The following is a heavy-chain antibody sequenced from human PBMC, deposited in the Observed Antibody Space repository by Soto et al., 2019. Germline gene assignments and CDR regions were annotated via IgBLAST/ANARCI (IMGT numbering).Heavy chain of an antibody. V-gene: IGHV4-30-4*01. D-gene: IGHD3-10*01. CDR3: ARVGGFGATTIDY. Sequence: QVQLQESGPGLEKPSQTLSLTCTVSGGSISSGDYYWSWIRQPPGKGLEWIGYIYYSGSTYYNPSLKRRVTISVATSKNQFSLKLSSVTAADTAVYYCARVGGFGATTIDYWGQGTLVTVSS. CDR2: IYYSGST. J-gene: IGHJ4*02. CDR1: GGSISSGDYY.